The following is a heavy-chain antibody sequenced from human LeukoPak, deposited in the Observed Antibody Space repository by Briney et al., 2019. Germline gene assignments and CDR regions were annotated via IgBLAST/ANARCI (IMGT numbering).Heavy chain of an antibody. J-gene: IGHJ4*02. D-gene: IGHD2-15*01. Sequence: APVKVSCKASGYTFTGYYMHWVRQAPGQGPEWMGWINPNSGGTNYAQKLQGRVTMTRDTSISTAYMELSRLRSDDTAVYYCARSSGYCSGGSCSSSWDYWGQGTLVTVSS. CDR3: ARSSGYCSGGSCSSSWDY. V-gene: IGHV1-2*02. CDR1: GYTFTGYY. CDR2: INPNSGGT.